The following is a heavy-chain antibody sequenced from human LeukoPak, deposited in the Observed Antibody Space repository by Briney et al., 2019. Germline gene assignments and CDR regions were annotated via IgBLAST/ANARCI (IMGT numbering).Heavy chain of an antibody. J-gene: IGHJ4*02. CDR2: ISGSGRTT. D-gene: IGHD2-8*02. V-gene: IGHV3-23*01. CDR3: AKSDTGGNYFPFDS. CDR1: GFTFSNDG. Sequence: PGGSLRLSCAASGFTFSNDGMIWVRQAPGKGLEWVSSISGSGRTTYYTDSVKGRFSISRDNSKGTLYLQMDSLRDEDTAVYYCAKSDTGGNYFPFDSLGQGNLVTVSS.